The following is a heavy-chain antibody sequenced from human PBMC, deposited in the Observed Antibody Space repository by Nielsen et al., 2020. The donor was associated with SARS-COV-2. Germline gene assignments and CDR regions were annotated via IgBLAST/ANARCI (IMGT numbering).Heavy chain of an antibody. J-gene: IGHJ4*02. V-gene: IGHV4-59*01. Sequence: WIRQPPGKGLEWIGYIYYSGSTNYNPSLKSRVTISLDTSKSQFSLKLNSVTAADTAVYYCAGARGDWFDYWGQGTLVTVSS. CDR3: AGARGDWFDY. CDR2: IYYSGST. D-gene: IGHD2-21*01.